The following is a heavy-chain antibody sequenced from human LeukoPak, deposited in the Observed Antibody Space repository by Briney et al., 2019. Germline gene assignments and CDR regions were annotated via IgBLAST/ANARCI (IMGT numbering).Heavy chain of an antibody. CDR1: GFTFSSYS. CDR2: ISSSISYI. Sequence: GRSLRLSCAPSGFTFSSYSMNSVRQAPGKGLEWVSSISSSISYIYYADSVKGRFTISRDNAKNSLYLQMNSLRAEDTAVYYCASGFGGSGSYRWGQGTLVTVSS. V-gene: IGHV3-21*01. CDR3: ASGFGGSGSYR. D-gene: IGHD3-10*01. J-gene: IGHJ4*02.